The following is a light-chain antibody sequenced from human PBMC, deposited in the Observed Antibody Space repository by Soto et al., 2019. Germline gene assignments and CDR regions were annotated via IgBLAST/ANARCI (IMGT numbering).Light chain of an antibody. CDR2: GAS. CDR3: QQYHNWPPLT. J-gene: IGKJ4*01. CDR1: QSVSSN. Sequence: EIVMTQSPATLSVSPGEGATLSCRASQSVSSNLAWYQHKPGQGPRLLIYGASTRATGIPARFSGSGSGTEFTLTISSLQSEDFAIYYCQQYHNWPPLTFGGGTKVEIK. V-gene: IGKV3D-15*01.